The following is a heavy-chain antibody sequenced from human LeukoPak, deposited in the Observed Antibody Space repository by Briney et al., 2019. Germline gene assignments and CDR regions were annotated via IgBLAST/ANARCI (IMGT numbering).Heavy chain of an antibody. CDR1: GGSINTYY. D-gene: IGHD5-24*01. Sequence: SETLSLTCTVSGGSINTYYWSWIRQPPGKGLEWIGYIYYSGSTNYNPSLKSRVTISVDTSKNQFSLKLSSVTPADAAVYYCARGRDGYTFGYWGQGTLVTVSS. CDR3: ARGRDGYTFGY. J-gene: IGHJ4*02. V-gene: IGHV4-59*01. CDR2: IYYSGST.